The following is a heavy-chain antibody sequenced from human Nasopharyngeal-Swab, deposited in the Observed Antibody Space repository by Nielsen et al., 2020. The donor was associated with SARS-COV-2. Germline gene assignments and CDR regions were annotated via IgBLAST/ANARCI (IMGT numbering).Heavy chain of an antibody. V-gene: IGHV3-9*01. J-gene: IGHJ3*02. Sequence: SLKISCAASGFTFDDYAMHWVRQAPGKGLEWASGISWNSGSIGYADSVKGRFTISRDNAKNSLYLQMNSLRAEDTALYYCAKDPGATVTHAFDIWGQGTMVTVSS. CDR1: GFTFDDYA. CDR2: ISWNSGSI. D-gene: IGHD4-17*01. CDR3: AKDPGATVTHAFDI.